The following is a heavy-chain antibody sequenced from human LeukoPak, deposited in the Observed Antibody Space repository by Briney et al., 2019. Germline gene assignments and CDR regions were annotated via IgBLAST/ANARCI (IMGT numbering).Heavy chain of an antibody. CDR3: ARRAHDYGGKVFDY. J-gene: IGHJ4*02. Sequence: PSETLSLTCTVSCGSISSYYWSWIGQPPGKGLEWRGYIYYSGSTNYNPSLQSRVAISVDTSTNHFSLKLRSVTAADTAVYYCARRAHDYGGKVFDYWGQGTLVTVSS. CDR2: IYYSGST. D-gene: IGHD4-23*01. CDR1: CGSISSYY. V-gene: IGHV4-59*08.